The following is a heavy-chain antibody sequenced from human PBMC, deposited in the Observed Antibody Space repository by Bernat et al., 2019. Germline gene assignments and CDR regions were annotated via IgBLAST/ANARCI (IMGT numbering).Heavy chain of an antibody. J-gene: IGHJ5*02. Sequence: QVQLQESGPGLVRPSETLSLTCTVSGASISDSYWSWLRQPPGKGLEWIAYITNSGRTNFNPSLKTRVTIAADTSKNQFSLKLNSVIAADTAVYYCARGAGWYDHWGQGTLVTVSS. CDR2: ITNSGRT. V-gene: IGHV4-59*01. CDR1: GASISDSY. CDR3: ARGAGWYDH.